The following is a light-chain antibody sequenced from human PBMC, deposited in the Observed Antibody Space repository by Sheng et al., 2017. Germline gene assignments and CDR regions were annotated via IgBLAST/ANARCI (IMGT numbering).Light chain of an antibody. Sequence: QSALTQPASVSGSPGQSITISCTETSGDIGGYNYVSWYQQYLGKAPKLIIYDVTNRPSGVSDRFSGSKSGNSASLTISGLQAEDEATYYCSSYTSGTTLVIFGGGTKVSVL. CDR2: DVT. J-gene: IGLJ2*01. CDR1: SGDIGGYNY. CDR3: SSYTSGTTLVI. V-gene: IGLV2-14*03.